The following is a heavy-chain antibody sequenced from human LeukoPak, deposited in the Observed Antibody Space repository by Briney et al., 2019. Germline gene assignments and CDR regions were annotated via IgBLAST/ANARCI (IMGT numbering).Heavy chain of an antibody. CDR2: ISSIGSTI. Sequence: PGGSLRLSCAASGFTFSSNEMHWVRQAPGKGLEWVSYISSIGSTIYYADSVKGRITISRDNAKNTLYLQMNSLRTEDTDMYHCARDKTDRLSPFDYWGQGTLVTVSS. D-gene: IGHD3-22*01. V-gene: IGHV3-48*03. CDR3: ARDKTDRLSPFDY. J-gene: IGHJ4*02. CDR1: GFTFSSNE.